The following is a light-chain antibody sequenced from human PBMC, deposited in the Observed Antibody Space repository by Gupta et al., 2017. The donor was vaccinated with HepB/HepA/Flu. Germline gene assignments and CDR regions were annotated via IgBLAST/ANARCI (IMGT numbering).Light chain of an antibody. V-gene: IGLV1-47*01. CDR2: RNN. CDR3: AAWDDSRSGPV. CDR1: SSNIGSNY. Sequence: SVLTQPPSASGTPGQWVTISCSGSSSNIGSNYVYWYQQLPGTAPKLLIYRNNQRPSGVPDRFSGSKSGTSASLAISGLRSEDEADYYCAAWDDSRSGPVFGGGTKLTVL. J-gene: IGLJ2*01.